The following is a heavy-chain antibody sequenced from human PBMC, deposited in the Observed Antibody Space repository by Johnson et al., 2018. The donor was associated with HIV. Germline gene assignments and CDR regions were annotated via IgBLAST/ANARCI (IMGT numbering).Heavy chain of an antibody. D-gene: IGHD3-10*01. V-gene: IGHV3-30-3*01. CDR2: ISYDGRNK. CDR3: ARDPGSITMVRGDAFDI. J-gene: IGHJ3*02. Sequence: QVQLVESGGGVVQPGRSLRLSCAASGFTFRTYAMHWVRQAPGKGVEWVAGISYDGRNKDYGESVKGRFTIYRDNSKNTLYLQMNSLRAEDTAVYYCARDPGSITMVRGDAFDIWGQGTMVTVSS. CDR1: GFTFRTYA.